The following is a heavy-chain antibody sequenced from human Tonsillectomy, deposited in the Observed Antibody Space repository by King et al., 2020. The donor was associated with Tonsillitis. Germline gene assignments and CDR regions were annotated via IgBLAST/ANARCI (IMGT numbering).Heavy chain of an antibody. D-gene: IGHD2-15*01. V-gene: IGHV3-23*04. CDR1: GFTFRSYA. CDR2: ISGSGYKT. CDR3: VREMLTGSCADY. J-gene: IGHJ4*02. Sequence: VQLVESGGGLVQPGGPLRLSCAASGFTFRSYALSWVRQSPGKGLQWVSAISGSGYKTYYIDSVKGRFTISRDNSKNTVSLQMNSLIAEDTGVYYCVREMLTGSCADYWGQGTLVTVSS.